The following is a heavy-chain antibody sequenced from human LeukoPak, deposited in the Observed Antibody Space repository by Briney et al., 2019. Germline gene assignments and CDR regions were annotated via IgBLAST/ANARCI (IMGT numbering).Heavy chain of an antibody. Sequence: ASVKVSCKASGYTFTGYYMHWVRQAPGQGLEWMGWINTNTGNPTYAQGFTGRFVFSLDTSVSTAYLQISSLKAEDTAVYYCAREMNTYYYDSSGYYDYWGQGTLVTVSS. CDR1: GYTFTGYY. CDR3: AREMNTYYYDSSGYYDY. J-gene: IGHJ4*02. CDR2: INTNTGNP. V-gene: IGHV7-4-1*02. D-gene: IGHD3-22*01.